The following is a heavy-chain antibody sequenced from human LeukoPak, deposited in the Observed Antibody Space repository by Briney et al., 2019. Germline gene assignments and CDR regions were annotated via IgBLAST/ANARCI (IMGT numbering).Heavy chain of an antibody. J-gene: IGHJ6*02. CDR1: GFTFRSYW. Sequence: GGSLRLSCAAPGFTFRSYWMSWVRQAPGKGLEWVANIKQDGSEKYYVDSVKGRFTISRDNAKNSLYLQMNSLRAEDTAVYYCARDSDYDFWSGYGMDVWGQGTTVTVSS. D-gene: IGHD3-3*01. CDR3: ARDSDYDFWSGYGMDV. V-gene: IGHV3-7*01. CDR2: IKQDGSEK.